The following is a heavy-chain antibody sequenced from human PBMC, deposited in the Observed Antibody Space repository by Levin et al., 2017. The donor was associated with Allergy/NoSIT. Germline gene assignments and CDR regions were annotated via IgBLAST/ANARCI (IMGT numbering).Heavy chain of an antibody. D-gene: IGHD1-20*01. J-gene: IGHJ6*02. V-gene: IGHV3-23*01. CDR3: AKAFPLTGTTRDYYYGMDV. CDR2: ISTSGDDT. Sequence: GGSLRLSCAASGFSFDTDVMSWVRQAPGKGLEWVSSISTSGDDTYYADSVKGRFTISRDNSKNTLSLQMSSLRAEDTALYYCAKAFPLTGTTRDYYYGMDVWGQGTTVSVSS. CDR1: GFSFDTDV.